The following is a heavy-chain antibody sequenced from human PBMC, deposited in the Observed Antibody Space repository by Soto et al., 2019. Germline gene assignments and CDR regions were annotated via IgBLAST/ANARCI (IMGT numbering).Heavy chain of an antibody. D-gene: IGHD6-13*01. J-gene: IGHJ6*02. Sequence: GASVKVSWKASGYIFTSYYIHWVRQAPGQGLEWMGLINPSGGTTNYAQKFQGRVTMTRDTSTSTVYMELSSLRSEDTAVYYCARVLQQVVQYYYYYGMDVWGQGTTVTVSS. V-gene: IGHV1-46*03. CDR3: ARVLQQVVQYYYYYGMDV. CDR2: INPSGGTT. CDR1: GYIFTSYY.